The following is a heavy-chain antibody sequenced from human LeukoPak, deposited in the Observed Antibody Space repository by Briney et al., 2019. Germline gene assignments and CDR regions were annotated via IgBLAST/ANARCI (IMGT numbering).Heavy chain of an antibody. V-gene: IGHV1-69*05. Sequence: GSSVKVSCKASVGTFSSYAISWVRQAPGQGLEWMGRIIPIFCTANNAQKLQGRVTITTDESTSTASMELSSLRSEDTAVYYCARVPLGYCRSTSCYDALFDYWGQGTLVTVSS. CDR1: VGTFSSYA. CDR2: IIPIFCTA. J-gene: IGHJ4*02. CDR3: ARVPLGYCRSTSCYDALFDY. D-gene: IGHD2-2*01.